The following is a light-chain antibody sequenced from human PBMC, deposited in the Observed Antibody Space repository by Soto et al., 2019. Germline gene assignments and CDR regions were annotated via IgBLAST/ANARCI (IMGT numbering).Light chain of an antibody. J-gene: IGLJ1*01. Sequence: QSVLTQPACVSGSPGQSITVPCTGNSSVVVVYNFVSWYQQHPGKVLRLMIYDVTNRLSGVSDRFSGFKSGNTASLTISWLQAEYEADYYCSSYRRGSTSVFGTGTKVTVL. CDR3: SSYRRGSTSV. CDR2: DVT. CDR1: SSVVVVYNF. V-gene: IGLV2-14*03.